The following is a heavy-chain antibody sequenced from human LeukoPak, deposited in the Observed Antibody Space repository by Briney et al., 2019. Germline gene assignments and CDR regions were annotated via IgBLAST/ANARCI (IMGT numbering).Heavy chain of an antibody. V-gene: IGHV4-34*01. CDR1: GGSFSGYY. Sequence: PSETLSLTCAVYGGSFSGYYWSWIRQPPGKGLEWIGEINQSVSTNNNPSLKSRVTISVDTSKNQFSLKMSSVTAADTAVYYCARGGATTVTTSYYYYGMDVWGKGTTVTVSS. J-gene: IGHJ6*04. CDR2: INQSVST. CDR3: ARGGATTVTTSYYYYGMDV. D-gene: IGHD4-17*01.